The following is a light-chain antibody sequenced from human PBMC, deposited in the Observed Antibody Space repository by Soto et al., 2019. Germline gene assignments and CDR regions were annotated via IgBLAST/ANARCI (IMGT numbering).Light chain of an antibody. V-gene: IGLV2-14*01. CDR1: SSDIGAYDS. CDR3: SSYTTFSTLV. CDR2: DVA. Sequence: QSALTQPVSVSGSPGQSITIPCTGTSSDIGAYDSVSWYQQYPGKAPKLIIYDVANRPSGVSDRLSGSQSGNTASLTIAGLQAEDEADYYCSSYTTFSTLVLGGGTKLTV. J-gene: IGLJ3*02.